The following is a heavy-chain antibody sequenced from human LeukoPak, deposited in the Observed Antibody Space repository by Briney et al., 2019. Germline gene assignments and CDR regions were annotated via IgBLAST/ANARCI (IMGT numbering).Heavy chain of an antibody. CDR2: IYYSGST. V-gene: IGHV4-31*03. D-gene: IGHD1-26*01. CDR1: GGSISSGGYY. CDR3: ARAWELLRRIDY. Sequence: SETLSLTCTVSGGSISSGGYYWSWIRQHPGKGLEWIRYIYYSGSTYYNPSLKSRVTISVDTSKNQFSLKLSSVTAADTAVYYCARAWELLRRIDYWGQGTLVTVSS. J-gene: IGHJ4*02.